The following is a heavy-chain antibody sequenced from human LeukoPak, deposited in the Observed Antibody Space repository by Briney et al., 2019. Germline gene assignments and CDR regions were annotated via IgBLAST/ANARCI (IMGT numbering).Heavy chain of an antibody. J-gene: IGHJ5*02. V-gene: IGHV3-74*01. Sequence: GGSLRLSCAASGFTFSTYWMHWVRQAPRKGLVWVSRIKSDGSTNYADSVKGRFTISRDNAKNSLYLQMNSLRAEDTAVYYCARDGHSSSWTGNWFDPWGQGTLVTVSS. CDR2: IKSDGST. CDR1: GFTFSTYW. CDR3: ARDGHSSSWTGNWFDP. D-gene: IGHD6-13*01.